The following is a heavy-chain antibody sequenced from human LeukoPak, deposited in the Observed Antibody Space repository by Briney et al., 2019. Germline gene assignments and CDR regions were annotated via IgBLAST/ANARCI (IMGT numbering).Heavy chain of an antibody. Sequence: PGGSLRLSCAASGFTFSIYSINWVRQAPGKGLEWVSFITGNSNYIYYADSVKGRFTISRDNAKNSLYLQMNSLRAEDTAVYYCARKGAEAFDIWGQGTMVTVSS. CDR3: ARKGAEAFDI. J-gene: IGHJ3*02. V-gene: IGHV3-21*01. CDR1: GFTFSIYS. CDR2: ITGNSNYI.